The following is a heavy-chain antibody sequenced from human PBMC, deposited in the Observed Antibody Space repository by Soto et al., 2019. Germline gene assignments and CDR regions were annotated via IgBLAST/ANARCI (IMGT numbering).Heavy chain of an antibody. Sequence: GGALRLSCAASGFTFSSYGMHWVRQAPGKGLEWVAVIWYDGSNKYYADSVKGRFTISRDNSKNTLYLQMISLRAEDTAVYYCARYSSSSGAIYYYYGMDVWGQGTTVTVSS. CDR3: ARYSSSSGAIYYYYGMDV. J-gene: IGHJ6*02. CDR2: IWYDGSNK. D-gene: IGHD6-6*01. CDR1: GFTFSSYG. V-gene: IGHV3-33*01.